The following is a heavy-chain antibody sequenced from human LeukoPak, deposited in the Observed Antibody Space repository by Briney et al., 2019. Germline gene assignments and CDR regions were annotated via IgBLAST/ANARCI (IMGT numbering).Heavy chain of an antibody. CDR1: GFTFSSYA. CDR3: ARAAGTTTGGMDV. J-gene: IGHJ6*02. CDR2: ISYDGSYK. D-gene: IGHD1-14*01. Sequence: PGRSLRLSCAASGFTFSSYAMHWVRQAPGKGLEWVAVISYDGSYKYYADSVKGRFTMSRDNSKNTVYLQMNSVRVDDTAVYHCARAAGTTTGGMDVWGQGTTVNVCS. V-gene: IGHV3-30-3*01.